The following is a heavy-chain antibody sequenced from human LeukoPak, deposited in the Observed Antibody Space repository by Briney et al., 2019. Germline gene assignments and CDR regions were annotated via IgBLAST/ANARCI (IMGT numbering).Heavy chain of an antibody. D-gene: IGHD2-15*01. CDR3: ARDTYCSGGSCYSGYFDY. Sequence: ASVTVSCKASGYTFTNYYMHWVRQAPGQGLEWMGIINPSGGSTSYAQKFQGRVTMTRDTSTSTVYMELSSLRSEDTAVYYCARDTYCSGGSCYSGYFDYWGQGTLVTVSS. CDR1: GYTFTNYY. V-gene: IGHV1-46*01. CDR2: INPSGGST. J-gene: IGHJ4*02.